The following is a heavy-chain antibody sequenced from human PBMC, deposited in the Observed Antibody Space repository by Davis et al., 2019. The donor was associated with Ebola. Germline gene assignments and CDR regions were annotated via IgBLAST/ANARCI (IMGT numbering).Heavy chain of an antibody. V-gene: IGHV3-30-3*01. J-gene: IGHJ4*02. CDR3: ARDRYYYDSSGYPDY. D-gene: IGHD3-22*01. CDR2: ISYDRSNK. Sequence: PGGSLRLSCAASGFTFNSYAMHWVRQAPGKGLDWVAVISYDRSNKYYADSVKGRFTISRDNSKNTLYLEMNSLRIEDTAVYYCARDRYYYDSSGYPDYWGQGTLVTVSS. CDR1: GFTFNSYA.